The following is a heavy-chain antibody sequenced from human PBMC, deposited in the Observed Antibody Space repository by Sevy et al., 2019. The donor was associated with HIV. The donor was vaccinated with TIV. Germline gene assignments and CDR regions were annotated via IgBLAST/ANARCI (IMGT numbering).Heavy chain of an antibody. D-gene: IGHD3-22*01. Sequence: ASVKVSCKAFGGTFSSYAISWMRQAPGQGLEWMGGIIPISATANYAQKFQGRVTITADESTSTAYMEMSGLRSEDTAVYYCASTDYYDSDGYYLYAFDIWGQGTVVTVSS. J-gene: IGHJ3*02. V-gene: IGHV1-69*13. CDR2: IIPISATA. CDR3: ASTDYYDSDGYYLYAFDI. CDR1: GGTFSSYA.